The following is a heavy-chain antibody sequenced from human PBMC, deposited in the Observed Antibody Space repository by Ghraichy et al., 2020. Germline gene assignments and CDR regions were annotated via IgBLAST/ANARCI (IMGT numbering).Heavy chain of an antibody. CDR1: GFTFSSYG. CDR2: ITISSRTI. J-gene: IGHJ6*02. Sequence: GGSLRLSCVGSGFTFSSYGLNWVRQSPGKGLEWVSYITISSRTIVYADSVKGRFTISRDNAQNSLYLQMNSLRDEDTAVYYCARGSTVVRFFYYDGMDVWCQGTTVPVS. V-gene: IGHV3-48*02. CDR3: ARGSTVVRFFYYDGMDV. D-gene: IGHD4-23*01.